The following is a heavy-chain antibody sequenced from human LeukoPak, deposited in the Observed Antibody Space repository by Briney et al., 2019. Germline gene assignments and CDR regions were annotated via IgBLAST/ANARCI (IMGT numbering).Heavy chain of an antibody. D-gene: IGHD5-24*01. CDR2: IKSKTDGGTR. J-gene: IGHJ4*02. CDR1: GFTFTNAW. Sequence: PGGSLRLSCATSGFTFTNAWMNWVRQAPGKGLEWVGRIKSKTDGGTRDYAAPVKGRFTISRDDSKNTLYLQMNSLKTDDTGVYYCTTPPTRSRDGSPYWGQGTLVTVSS. V-gene: IGHV3-15*01. CDR3: TTPPTRSRDGSPY.